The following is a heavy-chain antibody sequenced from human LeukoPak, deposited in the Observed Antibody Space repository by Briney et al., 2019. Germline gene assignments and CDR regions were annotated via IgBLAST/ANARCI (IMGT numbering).Heavy chain of an antibody. D-gene: IGHD1-7*01. Sequence: GGSLRLSCAASGFTFSNYGMHWVRQAPGKGLEWVAFIRYDGSNKYYADSVKGRFTISRDNSKNTLYLQMDSLRAEDTAVYYCAKDPGELELRAAASGAFDIWGQGTMVTVSS. J-gene: IGHJ3*02. CDR1: GFTFSNYG. CDR2: IRYDGSNK. CDR3: AKDPGELELRAAASGAFDI. V-gene: IGHV3-30*02.